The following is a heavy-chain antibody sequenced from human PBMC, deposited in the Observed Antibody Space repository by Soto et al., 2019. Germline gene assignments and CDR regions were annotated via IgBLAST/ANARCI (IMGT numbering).Heavy chain of an antibody. J-gene: IGHJ6*02. Sequence: EVQLVESGGGLVQPGGSLRLSCAASGFTLSSYNMNWVRQAPGKGLEWVSYLSGSSDTIYYADSVKGRFTISRDNAKNSLYLQMDSLRDEDTAVYYCARDHGGSTWFVGIYYYFGVDVWGQGTTVTVSS. CDR2: LSGSSDTI. CDR1: GFTLSSYN. V-gene: IGHV3-48*02. CDR3: ARDHGGSTWFVGIYYYFGVDV. D-gene: IGHD6-13*01.